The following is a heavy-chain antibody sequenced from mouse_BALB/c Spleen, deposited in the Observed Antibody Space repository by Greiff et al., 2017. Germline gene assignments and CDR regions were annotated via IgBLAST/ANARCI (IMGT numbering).Heavy chain of an antibody. V-gene: IGHV2-6-7*01. J-gene: IGHJ2*01. CDR2: IWGDGST. CDR3: ARAYGNYGAFFDY. Sequence: QVQLKESGPGLVAPSQSLSITCTVSGFSLTSYGVHWVRQPPGKGLEWLGMIWGDGSTDYNSALKSRLSISKDNSKSQVFLKMNSLQTDDTARYYCARAYGNYGAFFDYWGQGTTLTVSS. CDR1: GFSLTSYG. D-gene: IGHD2-1*01.